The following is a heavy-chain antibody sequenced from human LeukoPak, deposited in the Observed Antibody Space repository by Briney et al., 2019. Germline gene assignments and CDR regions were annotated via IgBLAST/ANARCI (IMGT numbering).Heavy chain of an antibody. J-gene: IGHJ4*02. CDR2: VSYDGSNK. D-gene: IGHD7-27*01. Sequence: QPGRSLRLPCAASGFTFSSYAMHRVRQAPGKGLEWEAVVSYDGSNKYYADSVKGRFTISRDNSKNTLYLQMNSLRAEDAAVYYCATIGDRRTGELYRIDYWGQGTLVTVSS. CDR3: ATIGDRRTGELYRIDY. V-gene: IGHV3-30-3*01. CDR1: GFTFSSYA.